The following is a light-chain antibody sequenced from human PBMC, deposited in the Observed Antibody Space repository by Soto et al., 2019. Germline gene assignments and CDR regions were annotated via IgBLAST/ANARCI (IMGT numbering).Light chain of an antibody. CDR2: GAS. V-gene: IGKV3-15*01. CDR3: QQSNNWPYT. Sequence: EIVMTQSPATLSVSPGERATLSCRATQSVSDNLAWYQQIPGKAPRLLIYGASTRANGIPARFSGSGSGTEFTITIISLQSEDFAVYYCQQSNNWPYTFGQGTKVDIK. CDR1: QSVSDN. J-gene: IGKJ2*01.